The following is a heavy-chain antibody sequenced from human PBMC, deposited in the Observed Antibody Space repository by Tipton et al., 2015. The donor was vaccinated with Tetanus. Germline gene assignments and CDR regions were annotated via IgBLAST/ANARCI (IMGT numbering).Heavy chain of an antibody. CDR1: GGSISSYY. CDR3: ARARSGSDSSGYYWRVGSSGFDY. Sequence: TLSLTCTVSGGSISSYYWSWIRQPPGKGLEWIGYIHYSGSTNYNPSLKSRVTISVDTSKNQFSLKLSSVTAADTAVYYCARARSGSDSSGYYWRVGSSGFDYWGQGTLVTVSS. V-gene: IGHV4-59*12. CDR2: IHYSGST. D-gene: IGHD3-22*01. J-gene: IGHJ4*02.